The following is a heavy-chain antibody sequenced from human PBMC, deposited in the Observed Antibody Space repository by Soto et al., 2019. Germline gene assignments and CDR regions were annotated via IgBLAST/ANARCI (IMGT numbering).Heavy chain of an antibody. D-gene: IGHD6-13*01. J-gene: IGHJ6*03. V-gene: IGHV4-59*01. CDR2: VYYSGNT. CDR3: ARKGAAASYAHYYMDV. CDR1: AGSISPYY. Sequence: SETLSLTCTVSAGSISPYYWSWIRQPPGKGLEWIGYVYYSGNTNYNPSLESRVTISVDTSRNRFSLNLTSATAADTAVYYCARKGAAASYAHYYMDVWGRGTAVTVSS.